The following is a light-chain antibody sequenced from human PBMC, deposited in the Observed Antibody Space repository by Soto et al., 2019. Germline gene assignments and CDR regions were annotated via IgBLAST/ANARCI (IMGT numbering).Light chain of an antibody. J-gene: IGKJ4*01. CDR3: QHADSFPLS. V-gene: IGKV3-15*01. CDR2: GAS. Sequence: EVVLTQSPATLSVSPGDRATLSCRASQSVSSNVAWYQQKPGQTPRLLIYGASTRATGVPPRFSGSRSGTEFTLTISSLQPEDFATYYCQHADSFPLSFGGGTKVEI. CDR1: QSVSSN.